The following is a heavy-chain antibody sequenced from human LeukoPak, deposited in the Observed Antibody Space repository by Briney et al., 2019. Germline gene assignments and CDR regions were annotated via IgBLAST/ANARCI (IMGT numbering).Heavy chain of an antibody. V-gene: IGHV3-23*01. CDR3: AKGRTYSSPSYFDY. Sequence: PGGSLRLSCAASGFTFSSYAMGWVRQAPGKGLEWVSAITASGGNTYYADSVKGRFTISRDNAKNSLYLQMNSLRAEDMALYYCAKGRTYSSPSYFDYWGQGTLVTVSS. J-gene: IGHJ4*02. D-gene: IGHD6-6*01. CDR1: GFTFSSYA. CDR2: ITASGGNT.